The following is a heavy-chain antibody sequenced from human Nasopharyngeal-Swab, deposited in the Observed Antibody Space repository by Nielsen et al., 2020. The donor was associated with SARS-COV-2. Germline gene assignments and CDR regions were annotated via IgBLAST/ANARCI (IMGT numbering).Heavy chain of an antibody. D-gene: IGHD6-6*01. V-gene: IGHV4-30-2*01. CDR3: ARVEEYPSSSFSYYFDY. CDR2: IYHSGST. J-gene: IGHJ4*02. CDR1: GGSISSGGYS. Sequence: SETLSLTCAVSGGSISSGGYSWSWIRQPPGKGLEWIGYIYHSGSTYYNPSLKSRVTISVDTSKNQFSLKLSSVTAADTAVYYCARVEEYPSSSFSYYFDYWGQGTLVTVSS.